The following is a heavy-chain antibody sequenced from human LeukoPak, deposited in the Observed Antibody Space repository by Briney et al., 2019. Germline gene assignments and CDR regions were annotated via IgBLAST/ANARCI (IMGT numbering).Heavy chain of an antibody. V-gene: IGHV4-59*08. J-gene: IGHJ4*02. CDR3: ARFPLGIRGFDY. CDR2: IYYSGST. D-gene: IGHD7-27*01. CDR1: GGSISSYY. Sequence: SETLSLTCTVSGGSISSYYWSWIRQPPGKGLEWIGYIYYSGSTNYNPSLKSRVTISVDTSKNQFSLKLSSVTAADTAAYYCARFPLGIRGFDYWGQGTLVTVSS.